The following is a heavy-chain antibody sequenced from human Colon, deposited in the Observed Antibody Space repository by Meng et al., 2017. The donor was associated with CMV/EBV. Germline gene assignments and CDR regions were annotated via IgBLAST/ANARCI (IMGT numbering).Heavy chain of an antibody. Sequence: GSLRLSCAVYGGSFSGYYWSWIRRPPGKGLELVGNVYYTGSTYYNPSLRSRLSISVDTSKNQFYLKLRSVTAADTAFYYCARVYGGRYSTQKFDPWGQGMLVTVSS. CDR3: ARVYGGRYSTQKFDP. V-gene: IGHV4-34*10. CDR1: GGSFSGYY. D-gene: IGHD1-26*01. J-gene: IGHJ5*02. CDR2: VYYTGST.